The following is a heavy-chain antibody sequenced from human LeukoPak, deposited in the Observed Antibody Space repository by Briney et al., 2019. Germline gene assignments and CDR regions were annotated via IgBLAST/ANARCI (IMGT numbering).Heavy chain of an antibody. D-gene: IGHD1-1*01. Sequence: SETLSLTCAVYGESSFSNYYWSRIRQTPGGALEWVGEINHSGYTNYNPSLKSRVTPSIDTSKNQFSLRLNSVTAADTAVYYCSRQAVGNDYWGQGTLVTVSS. J-gene: IGHJ4*02. V-gene: IGHV4-34*01. CDR1: GESSFSNYY. CDR2: INHSGYT. CDR3: SRQAVGNDY.